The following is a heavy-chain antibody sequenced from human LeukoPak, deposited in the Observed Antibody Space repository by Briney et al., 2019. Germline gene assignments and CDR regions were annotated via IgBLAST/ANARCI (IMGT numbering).Heavy chain of an antibody. CDR1: GGSFSGYY. V-gene: IGHV4-59*12. CDR2: IYSGST. Sequence: SETLSLTCAVYGGSFSGYYWSWIRQPPGKGLEWIGYIYSGSTNYNPSLKSRVTISVDTSKNQFSLKLSSVTAADTAVYYCARARGVMITFGGVIEPMYYFDYWGQGTLVTVSS. CDR3: ARARGVMITFGGVIEPMYYFDY. J-gene: IGHJ4*02. D-gene: IGHD3-16*02.